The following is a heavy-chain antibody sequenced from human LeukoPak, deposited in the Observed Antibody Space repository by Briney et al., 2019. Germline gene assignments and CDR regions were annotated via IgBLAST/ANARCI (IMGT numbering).Heavy chain of an antibody. CDR2: ISDGSRNT. CDR3: TTRLQHHFDY. D-gene: IGHD1-1*01. Sequence: PGGSLRLSCAASGFTFSSYAMSCVRQTPGKGLQWVSTISDGSRNTHYADSVNGRFTISRDDFLNVVYLQMNSLTVEDTAVYYCTTRLQHHFDYWGQGTQVTVSS. V-gene: IGHV3-23*01. J-gene: IGHJ4*02. CDR1: GFTFSSYA.